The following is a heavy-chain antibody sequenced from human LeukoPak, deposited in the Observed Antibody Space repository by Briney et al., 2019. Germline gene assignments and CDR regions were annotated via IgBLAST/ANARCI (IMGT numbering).Heavy chain of an antibody. D-gene: IGHD3-22*01. Sequence: PSETLSLTCTVSGGSISSGSYYWSWIRQPAGKGLEWIGRIYTSGSTNYNPSLKSRVTISVDTSKNQFSLKLSSVTAADTAVYYCARESATMIVLDYWGQGTLVTVSS. V-gene: IGHV4-61*02. CDR3: ARESATMIVLDY. J-gene: IGHJ4*02. CDR1: GGSISSGSYY. CDR2: IYTSGST.